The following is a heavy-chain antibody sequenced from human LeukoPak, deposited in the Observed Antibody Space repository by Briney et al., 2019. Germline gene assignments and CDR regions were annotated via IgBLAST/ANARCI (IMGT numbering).Heavy chain of an antibody. V-gene: IGHV3-23*01. J-gene: IGHJ1*01. CDR2: ISSSGGGT. CDR3: ARGLYGDYDH. D-gene: IGHD4-17*01. Sequence: GGSLRLSCAASGFTFSNYAMSWVCQAPGKGLEWVSAISSSGGGTYYADSVKGRFTISRDNSKDTLSLQMNGLRAEDTAVYYCARGLYGDYDHWGQGTLVTVST. CDR1: GFTFSNYA.